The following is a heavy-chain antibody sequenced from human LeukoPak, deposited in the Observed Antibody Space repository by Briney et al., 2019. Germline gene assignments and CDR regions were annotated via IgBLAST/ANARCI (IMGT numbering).Heavy chain of an antibody. CDR2: ISSSSSYI. CDR1: GFTFSSYS. D-gene: IGHD2-15*01. CDR3: ARVSCSGGSCRFDY. Sequence: PGGSLRLSCAASGFTFSSYSMNWVRQAPGKGLEWVSSISSSSSYIYYADSVKGRFTISRDNAKNSLYLQMNSLRAEDTAVYYCARVSCSGGSCRFDYWGQGTLVTVSS. J-gene: IGHJ4*02. V-gene: IGHV3-21*01.